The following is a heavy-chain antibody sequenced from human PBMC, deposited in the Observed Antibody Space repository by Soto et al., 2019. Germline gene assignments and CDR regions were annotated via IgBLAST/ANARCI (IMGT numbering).Heavy chain of an antibody. CDR3: ASMASAGELNGFDP. D-gene: IGHD6-13*01. V-gene: IGHV1-8*02. CDR1: GYTFINFD. Sequence: GASVKVSCKASGYTFINFDISWVRQAAGQGLEWLGWMNPGSGTTGYASKFQGRVAMTRDASTGTSHLDLSSLRSDDTAVYYCASMASAGELNGFDPWGQGTPVTVSS. CDR2: MNPGSGTT. J-gene: IGHJ5*02.